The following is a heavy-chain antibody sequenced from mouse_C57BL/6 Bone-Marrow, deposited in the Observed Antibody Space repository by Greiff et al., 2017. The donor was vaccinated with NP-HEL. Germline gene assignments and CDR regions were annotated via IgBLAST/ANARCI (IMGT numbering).Heavy chain of an antibody. CDR1: GYSFTDYN. Sequence: VQLKESGPELVKPGASVKISCKASGYSFTDYNMNWVKQSNGKSLEWIGVINPNYGTTSYNQKFKGKATLTVDQSSSTAYMQLNSLTSEDSAVYYCARGDYGSSSWFAYWGQGTLVTVSA. V-gene: IGHV1-39*01. CDR2: INPNYGTT. D-gene: IGHD1-1*01. J-gene: IGHJ3*01. CDR3: ARGDYGSSSWFAY.